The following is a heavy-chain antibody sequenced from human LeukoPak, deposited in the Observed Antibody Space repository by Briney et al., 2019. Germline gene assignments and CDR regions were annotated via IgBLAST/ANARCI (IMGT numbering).Heavy chain of an antibody. D-gene: IGHD5-18*01. CDR3: ARRERLGYSYGRGTLDI. CDR1: GILVSSNY. J-gene: IGHJ3*02. Sequence: PGGSLRLSCVASGILVSSNYMSWVRQDPGKGLESVSFIDSTGSTYYADSVKGRFTISRDNSRNTLYLQMNSLRVEDTAVYYCARRERLGYSYGRGTLDIWGQGTMVTVSS. CDR2: IDSTGST. V-gene: IGHV3-66*01.